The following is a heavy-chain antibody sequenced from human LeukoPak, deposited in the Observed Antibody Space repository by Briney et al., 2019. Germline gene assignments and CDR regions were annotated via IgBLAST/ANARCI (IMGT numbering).Heavy chain of an antibody. D-gene: IGHD3-10*02. CDR1: GFTFSRHP. Sequence: PGGSLRLSCAASGFTFSRHPMNWVRQAPGKGLEWVSYISSSGSTIYYADSVKGRFTITRDNAKNSLYLQMNSLRAEDTAVYYCAELGITMIGGVWGKGTTVTISS. CDR3: AELGITMIGGV. J-gene: IGHJ6*04. V-gene: IGHV3-48*03. CDR2: ISSSGSTI.